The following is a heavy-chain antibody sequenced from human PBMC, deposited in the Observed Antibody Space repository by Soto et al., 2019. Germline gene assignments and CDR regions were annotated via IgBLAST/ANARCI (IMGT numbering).Heavy chain of an antibody. D-gene: IGHD2-21*01. J-gene: IGHJ5*02. Sequence: PGGSLRLSCAASGFTFSSYGRHWVRQAPGKGLEWVAVISYDGSNKYYADSVKGRFTISRDNSKNTLYLQMNSLRAEDTAVYYCAKAPDVITAWGQGTLVTVSS. CDR2: ISYDGSNK. CDR3: AKAPDVITA. V-gene: IGHV3-30*18. CDR1: GFTFSSYG.